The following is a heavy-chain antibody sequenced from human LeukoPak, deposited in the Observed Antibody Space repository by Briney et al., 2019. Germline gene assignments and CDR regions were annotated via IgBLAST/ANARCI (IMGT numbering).Heavy chain of an antibody. CDR2: TYYSGST. V-gene: IGHV4-59*01. J-gene: IGHJ6*03. CDR1: GGSISSYY. CDR3: ARGGVWAYCGGDCFPDYMDV. D-gene: IGHD2-21*01. Sequence: PSETLSLTCTVSGGSISSYYWSWIRQPPGKGLVWIGYTYYSGSTNYNPSLKSRVTISVDTSKNQFSLKLSSVTAADTAVYYCARGGVWAYCGGDCFPDYMDVWGKGTTVTVSS.